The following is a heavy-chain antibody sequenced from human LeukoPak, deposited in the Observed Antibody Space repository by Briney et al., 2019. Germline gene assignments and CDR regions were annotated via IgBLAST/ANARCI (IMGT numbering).Heavy chain of an antibody. CDR2: ISGSGGST. CDR1: GFTFSSYA. D-gene: IGHD1-1*01. J-gene: IGHJ4*02. CDR3: ARRYDYFDY. V-gene: IGHV3-23*01. Sequence: GASLRLSCAASGFTFSSYAMSWVRQAPGKGLEWVSGISGSGGSTYYADSVKGRFTISRDNSKNTLYLQMNSLRAEGTAIYYCARRYDYFDYWGQGTLVTVSS.